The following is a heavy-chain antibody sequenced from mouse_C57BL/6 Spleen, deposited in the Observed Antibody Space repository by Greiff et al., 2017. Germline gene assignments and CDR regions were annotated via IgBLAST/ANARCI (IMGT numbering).Heavy chain of an antibody. V-gene: IGHV1-4*01. J-gene: IGHJ2*01. CDR2: INPSSGYT. Sequence: QVQLQQSGAELARPGASVKMSCKASGYTFTSYTMHWVKQRPGQGLEWIGYINPSSGYTKYNQKFKDKATLPADKSSSTAYMQRSSLTSEDSAVYYCARRAPTAHFDYWGQGTTLTVSS. CDR1: GYTFTSYT. D-gene: IGHD1-2*01. CDR3: ARRAPTAHFDY.